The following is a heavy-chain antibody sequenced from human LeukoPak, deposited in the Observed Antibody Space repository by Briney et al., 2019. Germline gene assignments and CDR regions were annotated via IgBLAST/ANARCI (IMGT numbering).Heavy chain of an antibody. D-gene: IGHD3-3*01. CDR1: GGTFSGYA. V-gene: IGHV1-69*13. CDR3: ARRPLERMAGSWFDP. Sequence: SVKVSCKASGGTFSGYAISWVRQAPGQGLEWMGGIIPIFGTADYAQKFQGRVTITADESTRTAYMELSSLRSEDTAVYYCARRPLERMAGSWFDPWGQGTLVTVSS. J-gene: IGHJ5*02. CDR2: IIPIFGTA.